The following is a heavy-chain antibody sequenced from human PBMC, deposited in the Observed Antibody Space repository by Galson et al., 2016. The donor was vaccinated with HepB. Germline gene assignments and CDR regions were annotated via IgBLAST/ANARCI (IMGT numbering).Heavy chain of an antibody. V-gene: IGHV4-59*02. CDR1: GGSVTTYY. D-gene: IGHD4-11*01. J-gene: IGHJ6*02. CDR2: VHYSGST. CDR3: ARVFPMTAVAAGLYYPPLDV. Sequence: LVKPSETLSLTCSVSGGSVTTYYWGWVRRPPGKGLEWIGYVHYSGSTNYSPSLKSRVIISLDTSRNQFSLTLSSVTAADTAVYYCARVFPMTAVAAGLYYPPLDVWGQGTTVTVSS.